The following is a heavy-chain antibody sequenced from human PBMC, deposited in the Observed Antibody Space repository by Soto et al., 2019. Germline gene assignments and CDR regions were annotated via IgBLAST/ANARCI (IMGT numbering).Heavy chain of an antibody. Sequence: VQMVQSGAEVRRPGASVKISCKASGYSFTNYYIHWVRQAPGQGLEWMGTVNPSDGNTVYAQNFQGGVTMTRDTSANIVYMDLTGLRSEDAAVYFCARDRLDSRSGYDAFDIWGQGTMVNVSS. V-gene: IGHV1-46*01. CDR2: VNPSDGNT. D-gene: IGHD3-3*01. CDR1: GYSFTNYY. CDR3: ARDRLDSRSGYDAFDI. J-gene: IGHJ3*02.